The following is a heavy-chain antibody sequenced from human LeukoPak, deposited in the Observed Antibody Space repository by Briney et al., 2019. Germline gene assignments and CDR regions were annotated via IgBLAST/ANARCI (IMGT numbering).Heavy chain of an antibody. CDR3: ARSQNYYVSGDY. V-gene: IGHV4-61*01. Sequence: PSETLSLTCTVSGGSVSNXXXYWSWLRQPPGXPXXXXCFVYYTGSAYYNPSLEGRVTISVDTSKNQFSVRLSSVTAADTAMYYCARSQNYYVSGDYWSQGTLVTVSS. CDR2: VYYTGSA. D-gene: IGHD3-10*01. CDR1: GGSVSNXXXY. J-gene: IGHJ4*02.